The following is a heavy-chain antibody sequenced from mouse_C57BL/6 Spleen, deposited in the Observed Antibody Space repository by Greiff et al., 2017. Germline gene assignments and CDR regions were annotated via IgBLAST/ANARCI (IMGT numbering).Heavy chain of an antibody. V-gene: IGHV14-2*01. Sequence: VQLKESGAELVKPGASVKLSCTASGFNIKDYYMHWVKQRTEQGLEWIGRIDPEDGETKYAPKFQGKATMTADTSSNTAYLQLSSLTSEDTAVYYCARYPSNWDGAMDYWGQGTSVTVSS. D-gene: IGHD4-1*01. J-gene: IGHJ4*01. CDR2: IDPEDGET. CDR1: GFNIKDYY. CDR3: ARYPSNWDGAMDY.